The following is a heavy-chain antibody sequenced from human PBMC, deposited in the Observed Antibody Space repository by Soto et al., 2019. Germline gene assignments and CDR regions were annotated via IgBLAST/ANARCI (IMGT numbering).Heavy chain of an antibody. Sequence: GASVKVSCKASGYTFNSYGISWVRQAPGQGLEWMGWISAYNGNTNYAQKLQGRVTMTTDTSTSTAYMELRSLRSDDTAVYYCARDQDIVVVPAAPHFDYWGQGTMVTVS. CDR3: ARDQDIVVVPAAPHFDY. CDR2: ISAYNGNT. CDR1: GYTFNSYG. V-gene: IGHV1-18*01. J-gene: IGHJ4*02. D-gene: IGHD2-2*01.